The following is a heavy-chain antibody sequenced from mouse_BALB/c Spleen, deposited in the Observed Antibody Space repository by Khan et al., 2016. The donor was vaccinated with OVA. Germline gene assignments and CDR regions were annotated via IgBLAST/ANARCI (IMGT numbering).Heavy chain of an antibody. CDR1: GFSLSNYG. CDR3: ARAFYNGACFAD. CDR2: IWAGGST. J-gene: IGHJ3*01. V-gene: IGHV2-9*02. D-gene: IGHD1-3*01. Sequence: QVQLKESGPGLVAPSQTLSITCTVSGFSLSNYGVHWVRQPPGKGLEWLGVIWAGGSTTHNSALMSRLTISKDNSKSQVFLKMNSLQTDDTAMYXCARAFYNGACFADWGQGTLVTVSA.